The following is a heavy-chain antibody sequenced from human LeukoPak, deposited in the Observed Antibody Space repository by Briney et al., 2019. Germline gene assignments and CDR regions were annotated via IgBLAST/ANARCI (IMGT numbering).Heavy chain of an antibody. CDR2: INNSGGRT. J-gene: IGHJ4*02. D-gene: IGHD3-22*01. CDR3: AKDHRWYYDSSGYYYFDY. Sequence: GGSLRLSCAASGFTFSSYTMNWVRQAPGKGLEWVSSINNSGGRTYYADSVKGRFTISRDNSKNTLYLQMNSLRAEDTAVYYCAKDHRWYYDSSGYYYFDYWGQGTLVTVSS. CDR1: GFTFSSYT. V-gene: IGHV3-23*01.